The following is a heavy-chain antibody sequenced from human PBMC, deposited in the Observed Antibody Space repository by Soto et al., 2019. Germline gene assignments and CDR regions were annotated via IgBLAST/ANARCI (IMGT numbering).Heavy chain of an antibody. J-gene: IGHJ4*02. CDR3: ARAAPRYCSGGSCCSGRDY. Sequence: SETLSLTCTVSGGSISSGDYYWSWIRQPPGKGLEWIGYIYYSGSTYYNPSLKSRVTISVDTSKNQFSLKLSSVTAADTAVYYCARAAPRYCSGGSCCSGRDYWGQGTLVTVSS. D-gene: IGHD2-15*01. CDR1: GGSISSGDYY. V-gene: IGHV4-30-4*01. CDR2: IYYSGST.